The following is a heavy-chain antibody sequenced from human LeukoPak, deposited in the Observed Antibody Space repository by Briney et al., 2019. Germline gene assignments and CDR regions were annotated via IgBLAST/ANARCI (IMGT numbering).Heavy chain of an antibody. CDR3: ARVLRFLEWLPHDGYYYYGMDV. J-gene: IGHJ6*02. D-gene: IGHD3-3*01. Sequence: AASVKVSCKASGYTFTGYYMRWVRQAPGQGLEWMGRIIPILGIANYAQKFQGRVTITADKSTSTAYMELSSLRSEDTAVYYCARVLRFLEWLPHDGYYYYGMDVWGQGTTVTVSS. CDR2: IIPILGIA. CDR1: GYTFTGYY. V-gene: IGHV1-69*04.